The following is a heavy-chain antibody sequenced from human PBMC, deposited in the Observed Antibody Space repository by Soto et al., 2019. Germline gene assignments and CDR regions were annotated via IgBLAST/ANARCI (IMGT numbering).Heavy chain of an antibody. J-gene: IGHJ5*02. V-gene: IGHV6-1*01. D-gene: IGHD5-12*01. CDR2: TYFRSKWYN. Sequence: SQTLSLTCAISGDSVSSNTASWNWIRQSPSRGLEWLGRTYFRSKWYNDYAVSVKSRIIINPDTSNNQFSLQLNSVTPENTAVYFCAKGDNPGPKTGYAFDPWGQGIMVTVSS. CDR3: AKGDNPGPKTGYAFDP. CDR1: GDSVSSNTAS.